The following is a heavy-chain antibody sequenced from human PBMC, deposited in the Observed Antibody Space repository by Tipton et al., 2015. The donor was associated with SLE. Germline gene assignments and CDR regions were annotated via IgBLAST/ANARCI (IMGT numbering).Heavy chain of an antibody. V-gene: IGHV3-23*01. CDR1: GFNFDNYG. CDR3: AKDRERDLEY. CDR2: ISGSGVDP. D-gene: IGHD1-26*01. J-gene: IGHJ4*02. Sequence: SLRLSCAASGFNFDNYGMSWVRQAPGKGLEWVSAISGSGVDPYYADSVKGRFTISRDNSKNTLYLQMNSLRAEDTAVYYCAKDRERDLEYWGQGTLVTVSS.